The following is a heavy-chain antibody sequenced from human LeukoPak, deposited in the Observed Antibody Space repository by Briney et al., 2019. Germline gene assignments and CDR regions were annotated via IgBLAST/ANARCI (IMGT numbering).Heavy chain of an antibody. CDR1: DGSISSYY. Sequence: PSETLSLTCIVADGSISSYYWSWIRQPPGKGLEWIGYIYYSGSTNYNLSLKSRVTISVDTSKNQFSLKLSSVTAADTAVYYCARIGQLDYFDYWGQGTLVTVSS. CDR2: IYYSGST. CDR3: ARIGQLDYFDY. J-gene: IGHJ4*02. V-gene: IGHV4-59*01. D-gene: IGHD6-13*01.